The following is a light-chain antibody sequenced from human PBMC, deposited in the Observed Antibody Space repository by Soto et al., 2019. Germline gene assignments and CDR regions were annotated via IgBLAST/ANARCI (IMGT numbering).Light chain of an antibody. CDR3: QQYITYSPYT. J-gene: IGKJ2*01. V-gene: IGKV1-5*01. CDR2: DAS. CDR1: QSVSVW. Sequence: DIQMTQSPSTLSASVGDRVTITCRASQSVSVWLAWYQQKPGKAPKLLTSDASSLQRGVPSRFSGSGSGTDFTLIISSLQPDDFATYYCQQYITYSPYTFGQGTKVEIK.